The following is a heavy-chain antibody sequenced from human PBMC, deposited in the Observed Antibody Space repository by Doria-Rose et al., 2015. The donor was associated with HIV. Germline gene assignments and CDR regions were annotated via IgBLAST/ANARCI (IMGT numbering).Heavy chain of an antibody. V-gene: IGHV4-30-4*01. Sequence: QVQLVQSGPGLVRPSQTLSLTCTVSGDSISSGDSFWSWIRQPPGKGPEWIGYISSSGTTYYYPSLRGRLTISRDASKNQCSLNLNSVTAADTAVYYCARARNYGFPHFFDFWGQGTLVTVSS. J-gene: IGHJ4*02. CDR1: GDSISSGDSF. CDR3: ARARNYGFPHFFDF. D-gene: IGHD3-10*01. CDR2: ISSSGTT.